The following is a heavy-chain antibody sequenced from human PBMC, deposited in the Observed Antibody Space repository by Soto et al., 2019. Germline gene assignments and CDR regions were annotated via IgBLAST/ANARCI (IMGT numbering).Heavy chain of an antibody. V-gene: IGHV1-18*01. CDR1: GYTFTSYG. D-gene: IGHD6-19*01. Sequence: RASVKVSCKASGYTFTSYGISWVRQAPGQGLEWMGWISAYNGNTNYAQKLQGRVTMTTDTSTSTAYMELRSLRSDDTAVYYCARDNTGRSGIAVADWDLFDYWGQGTLVTVSS. CDR3: ARDNTGRSGIAVADWDLFDY. J-gene: IGHJ4*02. CDR2: ISAYNGNT.